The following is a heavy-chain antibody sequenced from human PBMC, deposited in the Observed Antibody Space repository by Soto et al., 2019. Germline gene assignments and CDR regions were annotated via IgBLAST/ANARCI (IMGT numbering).Heavy chain of an antibody. V-gene: IGHV3-23*01. CDR2: ISGRGDST. J-gene: IGHJ4*02. Sequence: EVQLLESGGGLVQPGGSLRLSCAATGFTFSSYAMSWVRQAPGKGLEWVSGISGRGDSTYYADSVKGRFTISRDNSKNTLYLQMNSLRAEDTAVYYCAKRKYQLLYGLDYWGQGTLVTVSS. CDR1: GFTFSSYA. CDR3: AKRKYQLLYGLDY. D-gene: IGHD2-2*01.